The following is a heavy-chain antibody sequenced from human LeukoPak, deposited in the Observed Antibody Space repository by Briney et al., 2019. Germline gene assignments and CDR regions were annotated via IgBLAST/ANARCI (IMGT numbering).Heavy chain of an antibody. V-gene: IGHV3-7*04. D-gene: IGHD3-10*01. CDR3: ARDRGYNSFDY. Sequence: PGGSLRLSCAASGFRFSNAWMTWIRPAAGKGLEWVANINEDGSKKNAKGRFIISRDNAKNSLFLQINNLRAEDTALYYCARDRGYNSFDYWGQGTQVTVSS. CDR2: INEDGSKK. J-gene: IGHJ4*02. CDR1: GFRFSNAW.